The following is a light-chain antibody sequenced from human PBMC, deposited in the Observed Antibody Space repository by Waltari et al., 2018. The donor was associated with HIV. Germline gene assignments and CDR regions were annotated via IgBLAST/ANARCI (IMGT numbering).Light chain of an antibody. CDR3: QQYYNWPPLT. CDR1: QGISDK. J-gene: IGKJ4*01. Sequence: ETVMTQSPATLSVSPGERVTLSCRASQGISDKLAWYQQKPGQAPRFLIYDASRRAPGVPARFSGSGSGTDFTLTISSLQSEDSAVYYCQQYYNWPPLTVGGGTRVEIK. CDR2: DAS. V-gene: IGKV3-15*01.